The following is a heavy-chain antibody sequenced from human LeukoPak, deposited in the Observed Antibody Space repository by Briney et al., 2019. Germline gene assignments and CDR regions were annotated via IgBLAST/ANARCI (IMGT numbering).Heavy chain of an antibody. V-gene: IGHV4-34*01. CDR2: INHSGRT. Sequence: SETLSLTCAVYGGSFSGHYWGWIRQPPGKGLEWIGEINHSGRTNYNPSLKSRVTLSVDTSKNQVSLKLSSVTAADTAVYYCARDREVGATLAFWGQGTLVSVSS. CDR1: GGSFSGHY. J-gene: IGHJ4*02. CDR3: ARDREVGATLAF. D-gene: IGHD1-26*01.